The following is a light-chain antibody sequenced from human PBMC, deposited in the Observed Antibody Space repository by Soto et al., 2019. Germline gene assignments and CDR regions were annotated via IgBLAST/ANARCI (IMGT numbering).Light chain of an antibody. V-gene: IGKV3-15*01. Sequence: EIVMTQSPATLSVSPGERATLSCRASQSVSSNLAWYQQKPGQAPRLLIYGASTRATGIPARFSGSGSGTEFTLPISSLQSEDFAVYYCQQYNNWPGFGGGTKVEIK. CDR1: QSVSSN. J-gene: IGKJ4*01. CDR2: GAS. CDR3: QQYNNWPG.